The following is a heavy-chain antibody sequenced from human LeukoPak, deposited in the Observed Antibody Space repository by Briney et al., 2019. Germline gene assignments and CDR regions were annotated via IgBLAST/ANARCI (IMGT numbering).Heavy chain of an antibody. D-gene: IGHD6-19*01. CDR1: GIIFSSYG. Sequence: GGSLRLSCTVSGIIFSSYGMRWVRQAPGKGLEWVAFIRYDGSHKYYADSVKGRFTISRDNSKNTLYLQMNSLTAEDTAVYYCAQKYSSGWYDQGFDYWGQGTLVTVSS. V-gene: IGHV3-30*02. CDR2: IRYDGSHK. CDR3: AQKYSSGWYDQGFDY. J-gene: IGHJ4*02.